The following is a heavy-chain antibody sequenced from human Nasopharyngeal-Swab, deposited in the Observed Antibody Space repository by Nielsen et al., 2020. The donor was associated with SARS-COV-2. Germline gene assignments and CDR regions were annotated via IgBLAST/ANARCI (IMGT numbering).Heavy chain of an antibody. CDR1: QFAFGNYW. Sequence: GESLKISCVVSQFAFGNYWMSWVRQAPGKGPEWVANIKQDGSEKYYVDSVKGRFTISRDNAKNSLYLQMNSLRAEDTAVYYCARGSSADSGWGYYWGQGTLVTVSS. CDR3: ARGSSADSGWGYY. D-gene: IGHD2-15*01. V-gene: IGHV3-7*01. J-gene: IGHJ4*02. CDR2: IKQDGSEK.